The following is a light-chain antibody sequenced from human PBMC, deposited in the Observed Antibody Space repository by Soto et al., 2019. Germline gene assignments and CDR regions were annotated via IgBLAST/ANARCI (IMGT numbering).Light chain of an antibody. J-gene: IGKJ5*01. CDR3: QQYDNLPIT. V-gene: IGKV1-33*01. CDR2: DAS. CDR1: QDINIY. Sequence: DIQMTQSPSSLFASVGDRVTITCQATQDINIYLNWYQQEPGKAPNLLIYDASNLEIGVPSRFSGSGSGTHFTFTVSSLQTEDIGTYYCQQYDNLPITFGRGTRLEIK.